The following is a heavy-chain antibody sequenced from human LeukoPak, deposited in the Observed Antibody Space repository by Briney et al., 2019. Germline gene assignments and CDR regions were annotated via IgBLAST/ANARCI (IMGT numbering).Heavy chain of an antibody. J-gene: IGHJ5*02. CDR1: GYTFTSYD. CDR3: ARGPLWFGEAPEKWFDP. D-gene: IGHD3-10*01. Sequence: ASVKVSCKASGYTFTSYDINWVRQATGQGLEWMGWMNPNSGNTGYAQKFQGRVTMTRNTSISTAYMELSSLRSEDTAVYYCARGPLWFGEAPEKWFDPWGQGTLVTISS. V-gene: IGHV1-8*01. CDR2: MNPNSGNT.